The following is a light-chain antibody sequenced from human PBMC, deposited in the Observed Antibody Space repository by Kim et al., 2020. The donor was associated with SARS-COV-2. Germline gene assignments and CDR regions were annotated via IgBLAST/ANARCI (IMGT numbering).Light chain of an antibody. CDR2: AAS. CDR3: QQDYDTPNT. CDR1: QTIGIY. Sequence: DIQMTQSPSSLSASVGDRITITCRASQTIGIYLNWYQQKPGQAPKLLIYAASSLQGGVPSSFSGSGSGTDFTLTISNLQPEDSATYYCQQDYDTPNTFGQGTKLEI. J-gene: IGKJ2*01. V-gene: IGKV1-39*01.